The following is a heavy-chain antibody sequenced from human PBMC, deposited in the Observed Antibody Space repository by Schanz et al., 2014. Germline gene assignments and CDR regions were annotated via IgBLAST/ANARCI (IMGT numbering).Heavy chain of an antibody. CDR1: GFTFSFSG. Sequence: QVQLVESGGGVVQPGGSLRLSCAASGFTFSFSGMQWVRQAPGKGLEWVALISYDGSSKNHADSVQGRFTISRDNSKNALYLQMDSLRAEDTAVYYCARGIITMVRGGDVGAFDIWGQGTMVTVSS. J-gene: IGHJ3*02. CDR2: ISYDGSSK. D-gene: IGHD3-10*01. V-gene: IGHV3-33*01. CDR3: ARGIITMVRGGDVGAFDI.